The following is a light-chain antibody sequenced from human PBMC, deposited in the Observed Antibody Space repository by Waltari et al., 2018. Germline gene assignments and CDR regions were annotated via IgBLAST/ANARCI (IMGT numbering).Light chain of an antibody. CDR2: GNS. CDR3: QSYDSRLSGSRV. Sequence: QSVLTQPPSVSGAPGQRVTITCTGSGSNIGAGYDVHWYQQLPGTAPKLLIYGNSNRPSGVPDRFSGSKSGTSACLAITGLQAEDEADYYCQSYDSRLSGSRVFGGGTKLTVL. V-gene: IGLV1-40*01. CDR1: GSNIGAGYD. J-gene: IGLJ2*01.